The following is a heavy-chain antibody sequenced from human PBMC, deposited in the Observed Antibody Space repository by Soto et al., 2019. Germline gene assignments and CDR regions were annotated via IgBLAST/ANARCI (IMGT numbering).Heavy chain of an antibody. J-gene: IGHJ4*02. CDR3: IISYSSGWYRPSFAFDY. CDR2: INSDGSRT. V-gene: IGHV3-74*01. CDR1: GFTFSSYW. D-gene: IGHD6-19*01. Sequence: EVQLVESGGGLVQPGGSLRLSCAASGFTFSSYWMHWVRQAPGKGLVWVSRINSDGSRTSYADSVKGRFTISRDNAKNTLYLQMNCLRAEDTAVYYCIISYSSGWYRPSFAFDYWGQGTLVTVSS.